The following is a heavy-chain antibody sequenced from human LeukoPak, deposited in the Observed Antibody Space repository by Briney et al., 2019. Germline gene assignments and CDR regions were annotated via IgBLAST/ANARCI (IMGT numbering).Heavy chain of an antibody. Sequence: GEALQISCKGSGYSFTSYWIGWVRQMAGRGLEWMGIIYPGDSDTRYSPSFQGQVTISADKTISTAYLQWSSLKASDTAMYYCARYVCDSSSWYYYYYYGMDVWGQGTTVTVSS. CDR3: ARYVCDSSSWYYYYYYGMDV. J-gene: IGHJ6*02. CDR2: IYPGDSDT. D-gene: IGHD6-13*01. V-gene: IGHV5-51*01. CDR1: GYSFTSYW.